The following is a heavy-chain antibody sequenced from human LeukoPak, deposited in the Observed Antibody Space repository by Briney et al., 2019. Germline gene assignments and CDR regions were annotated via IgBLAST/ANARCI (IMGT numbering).Heavy chain of an antibody. CDR1: GFTVSSNY. V-gene: IGHV3-30-3*01. CDR2: IASDGSHT. Sequence: GGSLILSCAASGFTVSSNYMSWVRQAPGKGLEWVADIASDGSHTFYVESVKGRFTISRDNSKNTLYLQTNSLGPEDTAVYFCARERQDTVIHSGAFDIWGQGTMVTVSS. D-gene: IGHD2-21*02. J-gene: IGHJ3*02. CDR3: ARERQDTVIHSGAFDI.